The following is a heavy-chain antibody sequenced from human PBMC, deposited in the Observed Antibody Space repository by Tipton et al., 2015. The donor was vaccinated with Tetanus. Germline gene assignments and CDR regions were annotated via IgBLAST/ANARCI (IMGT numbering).Heavy chain of an antibody. Sequence: KLQGRVTMTTDTSTNTAYMELRSLRSDDTAVYYCARGGTMDYWGQGTLVTVSA. D-gene: IGHD1-1*01. CDR3: ARGGTMDY. V-gene: IGHV1-18*01. J-gene: IGHJ4*02.